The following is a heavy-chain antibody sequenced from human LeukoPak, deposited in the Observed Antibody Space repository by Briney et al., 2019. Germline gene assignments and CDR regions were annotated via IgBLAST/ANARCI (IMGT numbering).Heavy chain of an antibody. CDR1: GFTFINYD. CDR2: IGIRGDT. Sequence: GGSLTLSCAASGFTFINYDMHWVRQVIGNGLEWVSAIGIRGDTHYSGSVQGRFTISRENAESSLYLQMNSLRAADTAVYYCARGGIQVSGIDEFDYWGQGTLVTVSS. CDR3: ARGGIQVSGIDEFDY. D-gene: IGHD6-19*01. J-gene: IGHJ4*02. V-gene: IGHV3-13*01.